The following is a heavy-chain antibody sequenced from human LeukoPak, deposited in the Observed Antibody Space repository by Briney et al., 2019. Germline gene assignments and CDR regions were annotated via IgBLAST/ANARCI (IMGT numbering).Heavy chain of an antibody. CDR1: VGSFSGYY. V-gene: IGHV4-34*01. Sequence: SETLSLTCAVYVGSFSGYYWSWIRQPPGKGLEWIGEINHSGSTNYNPSLKSRVTISVDTSKNQFSLKLSSVTAADTAVYYCARDSYDYGGNSELWYFDLWGRGTLVTVSS. CDR2: INHSGST. D-gene: IGHD4-23*01. CDR3: ARDSYDYGGNSELWYFDL. J-gene: IGHJ2*01.